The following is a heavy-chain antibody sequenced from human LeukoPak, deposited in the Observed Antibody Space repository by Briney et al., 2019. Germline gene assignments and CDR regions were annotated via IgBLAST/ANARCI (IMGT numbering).Heavy chain of an antibody. V-gene: IGHV1-2*02. CDR1: GYTFSGYY. CDR3: ARAEGAVYGMDV. Sequence: GASVKVSCKASGYTFSGYYMHWVRQAPGQGLELMGWINPNSGATTYAQKFQGRVTLTRDTSISTAYMELNSLRSDDTSVFYCARAEGAVYGMDVWGQGTTVTVSS. J-gene: IGHJ6*02. D-gene: IGHD4-11*01. CDR2: INPNSGAT.